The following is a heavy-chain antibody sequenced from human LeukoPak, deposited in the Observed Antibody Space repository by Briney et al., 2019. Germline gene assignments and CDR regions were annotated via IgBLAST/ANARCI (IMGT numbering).Heavy chain of an antibody. Sequence: GGSLRLSCAASGFTFSSAWMHWVRQAPGKGLVWVSRINSDGSTTSYADSVKGRFTISRDNAKNTLYLQTNSLRAEDTAVYYCARDLTGNVLDYWGQGTLVTISS. CDR2: INSDGSTT. V-gene: IGHV3-74*01. D-gene: IGHD3-10*01. J-gene: IGHJ4*02. CDR3: ARDLTGNVLDY. CDR1: GFTFSSAW.